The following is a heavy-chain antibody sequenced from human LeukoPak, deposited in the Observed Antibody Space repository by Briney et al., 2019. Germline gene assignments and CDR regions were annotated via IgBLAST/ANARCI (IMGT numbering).Heavy chain of an antibody. CDR1: GFTFSSYA. D-gene: IGHD6-19*01. Sequence: GGSLRPSCAASGFTFSSYAMSWVRQAPGKGLGWVSAISGSGGSTYYADSVKGRFTISRGNSKNTLYLQMNSLRAEDTAVYYCAKSPEYSSGWYYFDYWGQGTLVTVSS. CDR2: ISGSGGST. V-gene: IGHV3-23*01. J-gene: IGHJ4*02. CDR3: AKSPEYSSGWYYFDY.